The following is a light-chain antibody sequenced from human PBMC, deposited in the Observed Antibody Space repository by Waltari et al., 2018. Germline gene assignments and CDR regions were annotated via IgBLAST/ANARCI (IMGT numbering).Light chain of an antibody. V-gene: IGLV3-1*01. Sequence: SYDLTQPPSVSVSPGQTGTITCSGDKLGDKYVSWYQQKSGQSPALVIYQDNKRPSGIPTRFPGSNSGNTATLTISGTQAMDEADYYCQAWDSSTGVFGGGTKLTVL. CDR2: QDN. CDR3: QAWDSSTGV. CDR1: KLGDKY. J-gene: IGLJ3*02.